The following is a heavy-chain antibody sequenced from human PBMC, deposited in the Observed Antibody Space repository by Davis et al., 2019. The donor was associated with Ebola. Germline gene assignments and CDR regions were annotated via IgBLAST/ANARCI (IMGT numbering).Heavy chain of an antibody. CDR1: GDSVSSGG. J-gene: IGHJ5*02. D-gene: IGHD5-12*01. Sequence: HSQTLSLTCAISGDSVSSGGWNWIRQSPSRGLEWLGRTYYSSKWYNDYAVSLKSRITINPDTSKNQFSLQLNSVTPDDTAVYYCTRGWLRGWFDPWGQGTQVIVSS. CDR3: TRGWLRGWFDP. V-gene: IGHV6-1*01. CDR2: TYYSSKWYN.